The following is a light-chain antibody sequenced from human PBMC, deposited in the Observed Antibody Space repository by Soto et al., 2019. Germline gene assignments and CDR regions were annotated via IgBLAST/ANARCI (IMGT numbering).Light chain of an antibody. CDR3: QHSYNSPRT. V-gene: IGKV1-39*01. Sequence: DIQMTQSPSSLSASVGDRVTITCRASQSISTYLNWYQQKPGKAPKLLIYDASNLESGVPSRFSGGGSATDFTLTIRSLQPEDFAAYYCQHSYNSPRTFGPRKKVEIK. CDR1: QSISTY. CDR2: DAS. J-gene: IGKJ1*01.